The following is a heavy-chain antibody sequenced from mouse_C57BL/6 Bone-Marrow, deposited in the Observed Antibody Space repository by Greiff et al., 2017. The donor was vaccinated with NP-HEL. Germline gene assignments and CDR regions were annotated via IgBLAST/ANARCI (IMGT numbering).Heavy chain of an antibody. V-gene: IGHV1-54*01. J-gene: IGHJ4*01. CDR3: AREVYYYGRSYNYAMDY. Sequence: QVQLQQSGAELVRPGTSVKVSCKASGYAFTNYLIEWVKQRPGQGLEWIGVINPGSGGTNYNEKFKGKATLTADKSSSTAYMQLSSLTSEDSAVYFCAREVYYYGRSYNYAMDYWGQGTSVTVSS. D-gene: IGHD1-1*01. CDR2: INPGSGGT. CDR1: GYAFTNYL.